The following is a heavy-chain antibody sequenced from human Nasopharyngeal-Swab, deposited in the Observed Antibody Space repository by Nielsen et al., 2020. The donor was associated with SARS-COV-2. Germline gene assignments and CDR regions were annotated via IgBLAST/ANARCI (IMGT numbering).Heavy chain of an antibody. J-gene: IGHJ4*02. Sequence: GESLKISCAASGLSVSSNYMSWVRQAPGKGLEWVSLIYPGGSTYYADSVKGRFTISRDSSWNTLYLQMNSLTAEDTAVYYCARVLDGYNGFDYWGQGTLVTVSS. D-gene: IGHD5-24*01. CDR2: IYPGGST. CDR1: GLSVSSNY. V-gene: IGHV3-53*01. CDR3: ARVLDGYNGFDY.